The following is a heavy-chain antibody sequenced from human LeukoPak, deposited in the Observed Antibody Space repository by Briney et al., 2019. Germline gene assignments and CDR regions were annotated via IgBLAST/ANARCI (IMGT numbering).Heavy chain of an antibody. J-gene: IGHJ4*02. CDR2: ISSSSSTI. V-gene: IGHV3-48*01. CDR3: ARVYGDYSTGNFDY. CDR1: GFTFSSYS. D-gene: IGHD4-17*01. Sequence: PGGSLRLSCAASGFTFSSYSMNWVRQAPGKGLEWVSYISSSSSTIYYADSVKGRFTISRDNAKNSLYLQMNGLRAEDTAVYYCARVYGDYSTGNFDYWGQGTLVTVSS.